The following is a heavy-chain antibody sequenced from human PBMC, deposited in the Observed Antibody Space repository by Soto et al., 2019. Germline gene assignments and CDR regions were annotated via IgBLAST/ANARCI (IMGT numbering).Heavy chain of an antibody. J-gene: IGHJ6*02. CDR1: GYTFTTYD. CDR2: MDPNSGSP. Sequence: ASVKVSCKASGYTFTTYDINWVRQAPGQGLEWLGWMDPNSGSPGYAQNFQGRITMTRNISRNTAHMELSSLQSEDAAVYYCARERKFDFWRKGLDVWGQGTTVTVSS. D-gene: IGHD3-3*01. CDR3: ARERKFDFWRKGLDV. V-gene: IGHV1-8*01.